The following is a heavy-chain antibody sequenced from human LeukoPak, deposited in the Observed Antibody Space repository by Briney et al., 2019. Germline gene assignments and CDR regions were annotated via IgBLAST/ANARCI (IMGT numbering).Heavy chain of an antibody. CDR1: GFTFSSYS. V-gene: IGHV3-21*01. CDR2: ISSSSSYI. D-gene: IGHD4-11*01. CDR3: AGDKWLTTTHYFDY. J-gene: IGHJ4*02. Sequence: TGGSLRLSCAASGFTFSSYSMNWVRQAPGKGLEWVSSISSSSSYIYYADSVKGRFTVSRDNAKNSVYLQMNSLRAEDTAVYYCAGDKWLTTTHYFDYWGQGTLVTVSS.